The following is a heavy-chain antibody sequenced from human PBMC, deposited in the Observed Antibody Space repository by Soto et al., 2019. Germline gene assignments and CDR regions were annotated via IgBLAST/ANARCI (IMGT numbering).Heavy chain of an antibody. V-gene: IGHV1-2*04. J-gene: IGHJ3*02. CDR2: INPNSGGT. D-gene: IGHD4-4*01. Sequence: ASVXVAFKASGYTVTVYYMDFFLQAPGQGLDWMGWINPNSGGTNYAQKFQGWVTMTRDTSISTAYMELSRLRSDDTAVYYCARVRGPAHTVDDLDIWGPGTMLTV. CDR1: GYTVTVYY. CDR3: ARVRGPAHTVDDLDI.